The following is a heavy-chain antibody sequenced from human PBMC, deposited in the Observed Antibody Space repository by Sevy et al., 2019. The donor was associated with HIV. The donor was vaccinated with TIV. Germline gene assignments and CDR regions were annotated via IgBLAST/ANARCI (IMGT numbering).Heavy chain of an antibody. Sequence: GGSLRLSCPASGFTLSSYGMHWVRQAPGKGLEWVAVIWYDGSNKYYADSVKGRFTISRDNSKNTLYLQMNSLRAEDTAVYYCAKGGQRQQRLNYYYYYMDVWGKGTTVTVSS. CDR1: GFTLSSYG. CDR3: AKGGQRQQRLNYYYYYMDV. CDR2: IWYDGSNK. D-gene: IGHD6-19*01. V-gene: IGHV3-33*06. J-gene: IGHJ6*03.